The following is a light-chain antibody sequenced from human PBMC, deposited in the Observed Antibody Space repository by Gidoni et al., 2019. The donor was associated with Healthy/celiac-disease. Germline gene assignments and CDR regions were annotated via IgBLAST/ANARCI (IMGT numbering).Light chain of an antibody. Sequence: EIVLTQSPATLSLSPGERATLSCRASKSVSSYLAWYQQKPGQAPRLLIYDASNRATGIPARFSGSGSGTDFTLTISSLEPEDFAVYYCQQRSNWLTFXGXTKVEI. J-gene: IGKJ4*01. CDR1: KSVSSY. CDR3: QQRSNWLT. V-gene: IGKV3-11*01. CDR2: DAS.